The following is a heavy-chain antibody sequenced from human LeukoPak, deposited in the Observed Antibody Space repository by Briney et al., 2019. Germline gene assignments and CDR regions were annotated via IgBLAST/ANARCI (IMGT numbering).Heavy chain of an antibody. D-gene: IGHD3-10*01. CDR2: ISYDGSNK. V-gene: IGHV3-30-3*01. CDR3: AREKVWFGELRYYYYGMDV. CDR1: GFTFSSYA. Sequence: GGSLRLSCAASGFTFSSYAMHWVRQAPGKGLEWVAVISYDGSNKYYADSVKGRFTISRDNSKNTLYLQMNSLRAEDTAAYYCAREKVWFGELRYYYYGMDVWGQGTTVTVSS. J-gene: IGHJ6*02.